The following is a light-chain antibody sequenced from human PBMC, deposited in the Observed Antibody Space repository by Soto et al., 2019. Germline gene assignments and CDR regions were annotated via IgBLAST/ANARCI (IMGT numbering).Light chain of an antibody. Sequence: EIVLTQSPGTLSLSPGERATLSCRASQSVSSTYLAWYHQKPGQAPRLLIYGASSRATGIPDRFSGSGSGTDFTLTISRLAPEDFAVYYCQLYGSSPPKFTLGQGPKLEIK. V-gene: IGKV3-20*01. CDR3: QLYGSSPPKFT. J-gene: IGKJ2*01. CDR1: QSVSSTY. CDR2: GAS.